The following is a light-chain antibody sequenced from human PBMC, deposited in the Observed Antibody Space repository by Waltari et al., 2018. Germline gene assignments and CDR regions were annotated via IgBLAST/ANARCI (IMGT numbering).Light chain of an antibody. V-gene: IGLV2-14*03. CDR1: SSVVGGNNY. CDR3: SSYRSSSPLV. Sequence: SALTQPASASGSPGPSTTTSCTGTSSVVGGNNYVSWYQHHPSKAPKLMIDAVSNRPSGVSNRFSGSKSGNTASLTISGLQAADEADYYCSSYRSSSPLVFGGGTKLTVL. CDR2: AVS. J-gene: IGLJ3*02.